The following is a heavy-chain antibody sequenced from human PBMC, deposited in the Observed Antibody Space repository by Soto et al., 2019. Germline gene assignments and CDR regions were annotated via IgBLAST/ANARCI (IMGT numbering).Heavy chain of an antibody. V-gene: IGHV3-30*18. CDR2: ISYDGSNK. Sequence: ESGGGVVQPGRSLRLSCAASGFTFSTYGMHWVRQAPGKGLEWVAVISYDGSNKYFGDSVKGRFTISRDNSKNTLYLQMNSLRPEDTAVYYCAKALGWDWNAFEYWGQGTLVTVSS. CDR1: GFTFSTYG. J-gene: IGHJ4*02. D-gene: IGHD1-1*01. CDR3: AKALGWDWNAFEY.